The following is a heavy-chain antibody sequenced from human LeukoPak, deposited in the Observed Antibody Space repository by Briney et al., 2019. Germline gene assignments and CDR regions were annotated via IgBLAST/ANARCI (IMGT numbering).Heavy chain of an antibody. J-gene: IGHJ4*02. D-gene: IGHD2-15*01. V-gene: IGHV4-39*01. CDR1: GGSISSSSYY. CDR3: ARHDVGCSGGSCYLYYFDY. Sequence: SETLSLTCTVSGGSISSSSYYWGWIRQPPGKGLEWIGSIYYSGSAYNNPSLKSRVTISVDTSKNQFSLKLSPVTAADTAVYYCARHDVGCSGGSCYLYYFDYWGQGTLVTVSS. CDR2: IYYSGSA.